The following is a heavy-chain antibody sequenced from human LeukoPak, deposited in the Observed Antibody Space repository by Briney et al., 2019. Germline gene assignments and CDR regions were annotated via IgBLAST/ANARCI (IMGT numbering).Heavy chain of an antibody. CDR3: AREGIAAAGTYAFDI. CDR1: GYTFTGYY. Sequence: ASVKVSCKASGYTFTGYYMHWVRQAPGQGLEWMGWINPNSGGTNYAQKFQGRVTMTRDTSISTAYMELSRLRSDDTAVYYGAREGIAAAGTYAFDIWGQGTMVTVSS. J-gene: IGHJ3*02. V-gene: IGHV1-2*02. D-gene: IGHD6-13*01. CDR2: INPNSGGT.